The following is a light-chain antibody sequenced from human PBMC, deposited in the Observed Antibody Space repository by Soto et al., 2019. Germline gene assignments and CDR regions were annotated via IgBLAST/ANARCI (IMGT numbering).Light chain of an antibody. CDR2: GAS. V-gene: IGKV3-20*01. Sequence: EIVLTQSPDTLSLSPGERATLSCRANQVVSSSYLAWYQQKPGQAPRLVIYGASYRATGIPDRFSGSGSGTDFTLIISTLEPEDFAVYYCQQYGSSPFTFGPGTKVDLK. CDR1: QVVSSSY. CDR3: QQYGSSPFT. J-gene: IGKJ3*01.